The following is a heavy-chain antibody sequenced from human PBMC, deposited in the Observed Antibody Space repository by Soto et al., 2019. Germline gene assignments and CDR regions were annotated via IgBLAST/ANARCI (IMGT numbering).Heavy chain of an antibody. CDR2: IWYDGSNK. CDR1: GFTFSSYG. V-gene: IGHV3-33*01. D-gene: IGHD4-4*01. CDR3: ARDPSNYDGHYYYGMDV. Sequence: GGSLRLSCAAPGFTFSSYGMHWVRQAPGKGLEWVAVIWYDGSNKYYADSVKGRFTISRDNSKNTLYLQMNSLRAEDTAVYYCARDPSNYDGHYYYGMDVWGQGTTVTVSS. J-gene: IGHJ6*02.